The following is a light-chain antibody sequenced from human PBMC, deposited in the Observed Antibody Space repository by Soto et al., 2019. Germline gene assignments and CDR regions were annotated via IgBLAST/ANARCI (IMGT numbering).Light chain of an antibody. Sequence: DIQMTQSPSTLSASVGDRVTITCRASQSLSSWLSWYQQKPGKAPKLLIYDASSLKSGVPSRFSGSGSGTEFTLNISSLQPDDFATYYCQQYHSSSWTFGQGTKVEIK. CDR1: QSLSSW. V-gene: IGKV1-5*01. J-gene: IGKJ1*01. CDR3: QQYHSSSWT. CDR2: DAS.